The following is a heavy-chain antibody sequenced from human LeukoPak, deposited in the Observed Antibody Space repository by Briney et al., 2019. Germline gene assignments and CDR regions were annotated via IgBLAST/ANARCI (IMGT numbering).Heavy chain of an antibody. D-gene: IGHD5-18*01. J-gene: IGHJ6*03. CDR1: GYTFTGYY. CDR3: ARGVGTGTAMVRKMGDYYYMDV. CDR2: INPNSGGT. V-gene: IGHV1-2*02. Sequence: ASVKVSCKASGYTFTGYYIHWVRQAPGQGLEWMGWINPNSGGTNYAQKFQGRVTMTRDTSISTAYMELSRLRSDDTAVYYCARGVGTGTAMVRKMGDYYYMDVWGKGTTVTVSS.